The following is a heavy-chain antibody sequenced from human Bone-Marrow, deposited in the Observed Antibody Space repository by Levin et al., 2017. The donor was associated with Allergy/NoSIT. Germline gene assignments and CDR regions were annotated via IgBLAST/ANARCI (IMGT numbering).Heavy chain of an antibody. CDR3: ARLSGGLRLFYYYYGMDG. D-gene: IGHD3-3*01. CDR1: GYTFTGYY. Sequence: GESLKISCKASGYTFTGYYMHWVRQAPGQGLEWMGWINPNSGGTNYAQKFQGRVTMTRDTSISTAYMELSRLRSDDTAVYYCARLSGGLRLFYYYYGMDGWGQGTTVTVSS. J-gene: IGHJ6*02. CDR2: INPNSGGT. V-gene: IGHV1-2*02.